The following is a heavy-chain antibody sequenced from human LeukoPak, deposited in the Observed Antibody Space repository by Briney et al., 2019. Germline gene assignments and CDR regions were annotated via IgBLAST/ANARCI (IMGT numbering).Heavy chain of an antibody. CDR1: GGSITTYY. CDR2: ISTSGRT. CDR3: ARSVTYYYDSSGYPYYYYMDV. D-gene: IGHD3-22*01. J-gene: IGHJ6*03. Sequence: PSETLSLTCTVSGGSITTYYWSWIRQPAGKGLEWIGRISTSGRTNYNPSLKSRVTMSVDTSKNQFSLNLSSVTAADTAVYYCARSVTYYYDSSGYPYYYYMDVWGKGTTVTISS. V-gene: IGHV4-4*07.